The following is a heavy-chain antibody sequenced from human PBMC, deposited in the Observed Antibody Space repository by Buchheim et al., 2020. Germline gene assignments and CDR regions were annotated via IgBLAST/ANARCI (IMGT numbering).Heavy chain of an antibody. CDR1: GFTFSSYT. V-gene: IGHV3-30-3*01. J-gene: IGHJ4*02. Sequence: QVQLVESGGGVVQPGRSLRLSCAASGFTFSSYTMHWVRQAPGKGLDWVAVISYDGSNKYYADSVKGRFNISSDNSRKTLSLQMNSLRAEDTAAYYCASPGGSGWFRYYFDYWGQGAL. CDR2: ISYDGSNK. CDR3: ASPGGSGWFRYYFDY. D-gene: IGHD6-19*01.